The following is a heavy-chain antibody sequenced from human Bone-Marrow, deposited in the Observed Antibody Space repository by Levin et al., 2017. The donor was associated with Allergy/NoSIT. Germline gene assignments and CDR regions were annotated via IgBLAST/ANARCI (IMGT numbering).Heavy chain of an antibody. CDR2: INPSGGST. Sequence: ASVKVSCKASGYTFTSYYMHWVRQAPGQGLEWMGIINPSGGSTSYAQKFQGRVTMTRDTSTSTVYMELSSLRSEDTAMYYCARDRGAEGFWSGYYPDAFDIWGQGTMVTVSS. D-gene: IGHD3-3*01. J-gene: IGHJ3*02. CDR1: GYTFTSYY. CDR3: ARDRGAEGFWSGYYPDAFDI. V-gene: IGHV1-46*01.